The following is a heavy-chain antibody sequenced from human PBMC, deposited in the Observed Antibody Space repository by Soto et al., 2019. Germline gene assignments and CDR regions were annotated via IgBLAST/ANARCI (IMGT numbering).Heavy chain of an antibody. CDR2: ISYDGSNK. J-gene: IGHJ4*02. CDR1: GFTFSSYG. CDR3: AKTLSYNWNQVVFDY. Sequence: QVQLVESGGGVVQPGRSLRLSCAASGFTFSSYGMHWVRQAPGKGLEWVAVISYDGSNKYYADSVKGRFTISRDNSKNTLYLQMNSLRAEDTAVYYCAKTLSYNWNQVVFDYWGQGTLVTVSS. D-gene: IGHD1-20*01. V-gene: IGHV3-30*18.